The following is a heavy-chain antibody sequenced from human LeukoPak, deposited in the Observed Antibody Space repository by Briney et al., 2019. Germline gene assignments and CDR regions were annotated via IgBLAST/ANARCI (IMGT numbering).Heavy chain of an antibody. D-gene: IGHD5-24*01. CDR3: ARDSRDGYIDY. V-gene: IGHV3-74*01. CDR1: GFTFSSYW. Sequence: GSLRLSCAASGFTFSSYWMHWVRQAPGKGLVWVSRINSDGSSTSNADSVKGRLTISRDNAKNTLYLQMNSLRAEDTAVYYCARDSRDGYIDYWGQGTLVTVSS. CDR2: INSDGSST. J-gene: IGHJ4*02.